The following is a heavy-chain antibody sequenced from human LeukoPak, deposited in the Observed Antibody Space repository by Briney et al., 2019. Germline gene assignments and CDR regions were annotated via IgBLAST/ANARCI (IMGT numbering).Heavy chain of an antibody. CDR1: GFTFSSYW. CDR3: ASPGAAAGTKY. V-gene: IGHV3-7*01. Sequence: GGSLRLSCAASGFTFSSYWMSWVRQAPGKGLEWVANIKQDGSEKYYVDSVKGRFTISRDNAKNSLYLQMNSLRAEDTAAYYCASPGAAAGTKYWGQGTLVTVSS. J-gene: IGHJ4*02. D-gene: IGHD6-13*01. CDR2: IKQDGSEK.